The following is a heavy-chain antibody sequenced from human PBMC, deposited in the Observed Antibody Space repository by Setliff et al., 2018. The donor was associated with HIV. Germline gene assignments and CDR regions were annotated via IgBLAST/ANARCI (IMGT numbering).Heavy chain of an antibody. CDR2: IYTSGST. CDR3: ARGTGYYYDSSGSNCFDP. J-gene: IGHJ5*02. D-gene: IGHD3-22*01. Sequence: SETLSLTCTVSGGSISSGNYFWNWIRQPAGKGLEWIGRIYTSGSTHYNPSLESRVTMSVDTSKNQFSLKLSSVTAADTAVYYCARGTGYYYDSSGSNCFDPWGQGTRVTV. CDR1: GGSISSGNYF. V-gene: IGHV4-61*02.